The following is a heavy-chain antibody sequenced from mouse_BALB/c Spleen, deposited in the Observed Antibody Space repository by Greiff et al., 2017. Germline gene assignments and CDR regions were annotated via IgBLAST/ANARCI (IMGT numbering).Heavy chain of an antibody. Sequence: EVQLVESGGDLVKPGGSLKLSCAASGFTFSSYGMSWVRQTPDKRLEWVATISSGGSYTYYPDSVKGRFTISRDNAKNTLYLQMSSLKSEDTAMYYCARHEYDKGKNYFDYWGQGTTLTVSS. D-gene: IGHD2-10*02. CDR1: GFTFSSYG. CDR2: ISSGGSYT. CDR3: ARHEYDKGKNYFDY. J-gene: IGHJ2*01. V-gene: IGHV5-6*01.